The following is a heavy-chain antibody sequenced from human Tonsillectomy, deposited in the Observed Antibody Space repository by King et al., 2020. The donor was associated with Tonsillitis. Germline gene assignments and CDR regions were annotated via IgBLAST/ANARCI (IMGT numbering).Heavy chain of an antibody. J-gene: IGHJ4*02. CDR1: GFTFSSYD. Sequence: VQLVESGGGVVQPGRSLRLSCAASGFTFSSYDMHWVRQAPGKGLEWVAVISFDGNNKYYADSVKGRFTISRDNSRNKLYLRMNSLTAEDTAVYYCAKDLGDYYDSSGYFDYWGQGTLVTVSS. V-gene: IGHV3-30*18. D-gene: IGHD3-22*01. CDR3: AKDLGDYYDSSGYFDY. CDR2: ISFDGNNK.